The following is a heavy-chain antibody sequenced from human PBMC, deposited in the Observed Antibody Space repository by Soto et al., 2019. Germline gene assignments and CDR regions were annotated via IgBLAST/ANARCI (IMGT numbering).Heavy chain of an antibody. V-gene: IGHV1-69*02. D-gene: IGHD2-2*01. Sequence: QVQLVQSGAEVKKPGSSVKVSCKASGGTFSSYTISWVRQAPGQGLEWMGRIIPILGIANYAQKFQGRVTITADKSTSTAYMELSSLRSEDTAVYYCASPLGCCSSTSCYGGYYFDYWGQGTLVTVSS. CDR3: ASPLGCCSSTSCYGGYYFDY. CDR1: GGTFSSYT. J-gene: IGHJ4*02. CDR2: IIPILGIA.